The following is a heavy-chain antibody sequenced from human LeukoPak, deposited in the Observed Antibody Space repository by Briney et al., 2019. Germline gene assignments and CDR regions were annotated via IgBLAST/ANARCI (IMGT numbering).Heavy chain of an antibody. Sequence: GGSLRLSCAASGFTFSSYGMHWVRQAPGKGLEWVAVISYDGSNKYYADSVKGRFTISRDNAKNTLYLQMNSLRAEDTAVYYCAKDKDFWSGYYRGLPYYYGMDVWGQGTTVTVSS. CDR2: ISYDGSNK. V-gene: IGHV3-30*18. J-gene: IGHJ6*02. CDR3: AKDKDFWSGYYRGLPYYYGMDV. CDR1: GFTFSSYG. D-gene: IGHD3-3*01.